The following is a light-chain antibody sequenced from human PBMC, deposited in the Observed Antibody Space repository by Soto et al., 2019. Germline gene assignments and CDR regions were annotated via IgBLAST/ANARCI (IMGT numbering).Light chain of an antibody. V-gene: IGLV2-14*01. CDR2: EVT. CDR3: SSYTSISTTV. CDR1: SSDVGGQNY. Sequence: QSALTQPASVSGAPGQSITISCTGTSSDVGGQNYVSWYQHHPGKAPKLMIYEVTNRPSGISNRFSGSKSGNMASLTISGLQAEDEADYYCSSYTSISTTVFGGGTKLTVL. J-gene: IGLJ2*01.